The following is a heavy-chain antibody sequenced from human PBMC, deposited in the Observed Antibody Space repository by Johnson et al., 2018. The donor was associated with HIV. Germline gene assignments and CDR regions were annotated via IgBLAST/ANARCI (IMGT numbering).Heavy chain of an antibody. CDR1: GFTFDDYA. D-gene: IGHD3-22*01. Sequence: VQLVESGGGLVQPGRSLRLSCAASGFTFDDYAMHWVRQAPGKGLEWVSGISWNSGSIGYADSVKGRFTISRDNAKNSLYLQMNSRRAEDTAVYYCARRLGFDYYDSSGFEAFDIWGQGTMVTVSS. V-gene: IGHV3-9*01. CDR2: ISWNSGSI. CDR3: ARRLGFDYYDSSGFEAFDI. J-gene: IGHJ3*02.